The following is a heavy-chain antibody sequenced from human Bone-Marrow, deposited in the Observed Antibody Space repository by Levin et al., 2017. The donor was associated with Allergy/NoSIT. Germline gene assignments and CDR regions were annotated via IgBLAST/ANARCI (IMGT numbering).Heavy chain of an antibody. CDR1: AYTFSSYY. V-gene: IGHV1-46*01. CDR3: VRERKQLVQGMMYSWFDS. CDR2: INPSGGHT. Sequence: GESLKISCKSSAYTFSSYYIHWVRQAPGQGLEWMGIINPSGGHTTYAQNFEGRVIMARDTATSMVYMELSSLRSEDTAVYYCVRERKQLVQGMMYSWFDSWGQGTLIIVSS. D-gene: IGHD6-13*01. J-gene: IGHJ5*01.